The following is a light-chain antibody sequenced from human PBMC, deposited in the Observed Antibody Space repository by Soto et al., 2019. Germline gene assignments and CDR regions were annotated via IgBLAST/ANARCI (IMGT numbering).Light chain of an antibody. V-gene: IGKV1-9*01. CDR1: QAISVY. CDR2: GAS. Sequence: DIQLTQSPSFLSASVGDRVTITCRASQAISVYLAWYQQKPGKAPNLLIYGASTLQSGVPSRFSGSASGTEFTLTISSLQPEDFATYYCQQVSGYPLNFGGGTKVDIK. J-gene: IGKJ4*01. CDR3: QQVSGYPLN.